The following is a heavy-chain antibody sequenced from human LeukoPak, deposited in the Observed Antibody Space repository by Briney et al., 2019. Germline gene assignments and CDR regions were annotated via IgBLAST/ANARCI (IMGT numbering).Heavy chain of an antibody. Sequence: MPGGSLRLSCAASGFTFSDYYMSWIRQAPGKGLEWVSYISSSGSSIYYAGSVKGRFTISRDNSKNTLYLQMNSLRAEDTAVYYCAKGYDSSGYYTAFDIWGQGTMVTVSS. CDR1: GFTFSDYY. J-gene: IGHJ3*02. CDR2: ISSSGSSI. V-gene: IGHV3-11*01. D-gene: IGHD3-22*01. CDR3: AKGYDSSGYYTAFDI.